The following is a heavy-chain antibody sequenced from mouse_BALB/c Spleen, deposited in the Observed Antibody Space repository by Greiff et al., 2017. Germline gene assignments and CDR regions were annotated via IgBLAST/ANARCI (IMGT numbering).Heavy chain of an antibody. Sequence: EVKLMESGGGLVKPGGSLKLSCAASGFAFSSYDMSWVRQTPEKRLEWVAYISSGGGSTYYPDTVKGRFTISRDNAKNTLYLQMSSLKSEDTAMYYCARLSLLRYQWEAMDYWGQGTSVTVSS. V-gene: IGHV5-12-1*01. J-gene: IGHJ4*01. CDR3: ARLSLLRYQWEAMDY. CDR2: ISSGGGST. CDR1: GFAFSSYD. D-gene: IGHD1-1*01.